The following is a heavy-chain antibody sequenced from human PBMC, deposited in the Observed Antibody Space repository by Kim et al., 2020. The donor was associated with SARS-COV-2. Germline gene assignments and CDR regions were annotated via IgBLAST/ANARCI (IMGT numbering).Heavy chain of an antibody. V-gene: IGHV3-30*18. J-gene: IGHJ5*02. CDR2: ISYYGTIQ. D-gene: IGHD2-2*01. CDR3: AKGPIAVVPGGKMWLDP. CDR1: GLTFRNYG. Sequence: GGSLRLSCAASGLTFRNYGMHWVRQAPGKGLEWVADISYYGTIQNYGDSVEGRFTISRDNSKNTLYLQMNSLRVEDTAVYYCAKGPIAVVPGGKMWLDPWGQGTLVTVSS.